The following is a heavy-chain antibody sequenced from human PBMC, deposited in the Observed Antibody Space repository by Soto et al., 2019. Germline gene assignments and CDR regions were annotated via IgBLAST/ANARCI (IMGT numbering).Heavy chain of an antibody. V-gene: IGHV5-51*01. CDR1: GYDFTNYW. D-gene: IGHD6-13*01. Sequence: GESLKISCKTSGYDFTNYWIGWVRQMPGKGLEWMGIIYPGDSDTRYSPSFQGQITISADKSISTAYLQWSSLKASDTAMYYCARLFNPGSAAGLDYWGQGILVTVSS. CDR3: ARLFNPGSAAGLDY. J-gene: IGHJ4*02. CDR2: IYPGDSDT.